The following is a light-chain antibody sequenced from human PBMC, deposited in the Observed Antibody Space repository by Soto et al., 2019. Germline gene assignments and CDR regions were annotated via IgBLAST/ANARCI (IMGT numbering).Light chain of an antibody. CDR1: QSVLSSSNNKNY. CDR2: WAS. J-gene: IGKJ2*01. CDR3: QQYYGSPYT. V-gene: IGKV4-1*01. Sequence: DIVMTQSPDSLAVSLGGRATINCKSSQSVLSSSNNKNYLAWYQQQPGQPPKLLLYWASTRASGVPDRFSGSGSGTDFTLTITSLQAEDVALYYCQQYYGSPYTFGQGTKLEI.